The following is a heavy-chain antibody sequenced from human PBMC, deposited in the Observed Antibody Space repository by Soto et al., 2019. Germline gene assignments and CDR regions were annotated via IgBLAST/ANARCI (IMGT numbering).Heavy chain of an antibody. J-gene: IGHJ4*02. Sequence: SETLSLTCAVYGGAFSGYYWSWIRQPPGKGLEWIGEINHSGSTNYNPSLKSRVTISVDTSKNQFSLKLSSVTAADTAVYYCARVGGTTEYFDHWGQGTLVTVLL. CDR1: GGAFSGYY. CDR2: INHSGST. D-gene: IGHD4-17*01. CDR3: ARVGGTTEYFDH. V-gene: IGHV4-34*01.